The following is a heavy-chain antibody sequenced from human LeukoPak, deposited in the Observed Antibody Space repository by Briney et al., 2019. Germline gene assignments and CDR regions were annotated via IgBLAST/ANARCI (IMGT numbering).Heavy chain of an antibody. D-gene: IGHD6-13*01. CDR1: GFIFRSYW. J-gene: IGHJ4*02. V-gene: IGHV3-7*01. Sequence: GESLRLSCAASGFIFRSYWMSWVRQAPGKGLEWVANIKQDGSEKYYVDSVKGRFTISRDNAKNPLYLQMNSLRAEDTAVYYCARETYSSSIEWGQGTLVTVSS. CDR3: ARETYSSSIE. CDR2: IKQDGSEK.